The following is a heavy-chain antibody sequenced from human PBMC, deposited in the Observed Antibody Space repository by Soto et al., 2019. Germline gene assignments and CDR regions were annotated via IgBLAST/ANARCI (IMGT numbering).Heavy chain of an antibody. Sequence: VQSLKISCKVSEYXFTSYWIGCVRQMPGKGLEWMGIIYPGDSDTRYSPSFQGQVTISADKSISTAYLQWSSLKASDTAMYYCASSGSGVVTFDYWGQGTLVTVSS. CDR2: IYPGDSDT. CDR3: ASSGSGVVTFDY. CDR1: EYXFTSYW. D-gene: IGHD2-15*01. V-gene: IGHV5-51*01. J-gene: IGHJ4*02.